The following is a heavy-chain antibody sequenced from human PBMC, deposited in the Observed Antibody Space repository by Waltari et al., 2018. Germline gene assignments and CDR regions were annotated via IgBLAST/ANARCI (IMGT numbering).Heavy chain of an antibody. V-gene: IGHV3-7*01. J-gene: IGHJ5*02. Sequence: VQLMQSGGGLVQPGGSLHISCEFSGDSFGVSSMSWVRQTPEKGREWVAKINDDGSDRYYGDFVKGRFTISRDNTKNSVSLQMNSLRVEDTAVYFCARDIHPPQRIAPRLRGWFDPWGQGTQVTVSS. CDR1: GDSFGVSS. D-gene: IGHD6-6*01. CDR2: INDDGSDR. CDR3: ARDIHPPQRIAPRLRGWFDP.